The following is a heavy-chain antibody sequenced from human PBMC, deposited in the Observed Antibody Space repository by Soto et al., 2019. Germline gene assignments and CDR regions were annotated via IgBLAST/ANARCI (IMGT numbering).Heavy chain of an antibody. Sequence: VQLVESGGGLVQPGGSPRLSCAASGFTFSAYWMSWVRQAPGKGLEWVANINQDGSEKYYVDSVKGRFTISRDNAKNSLYLQMYSLRAEDTAAYFCARIYTFGGVNAFDIWGQGTMVTVSS. V-gene: IGHV3-7*01. CDR1: GFTFSAYW. CDR3: ARIYTFGGVNAFDI. CDR2: INQDGSEK. J-gene: IGHJ3*02. D-gene: IGHD3-16*01.